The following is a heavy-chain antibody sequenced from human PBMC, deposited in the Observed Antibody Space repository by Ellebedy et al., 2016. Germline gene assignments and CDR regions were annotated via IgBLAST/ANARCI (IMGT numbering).Heavy chain of an antibody. CDR1: GYSFTSYW. CDR3: ARHELGGAFDY. Sequence: GGSLRLXCKGSGYSFTSYWIGWVRQMPGKGLEWMGIIYPGDSDTRYSPSFQGQVTISADKSISTAYLQWSSLKASDTAMYYCARHELGGAFDYWGQGTLVTVSS. CDR2: IYPGDSDT. D-gene: IGHD3-10*01. J-gene: IGHJ4*02. V-gene: IGHV5-51*01.